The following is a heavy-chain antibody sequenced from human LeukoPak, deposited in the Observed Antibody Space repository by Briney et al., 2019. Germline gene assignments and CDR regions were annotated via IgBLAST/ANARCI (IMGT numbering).Heavy chain of an antibody. CDR1: GGSSSSYY. CDR3: ARGSGVGAWRD. Sequence: SETLSLTCTVSGGSSSSYYWSWIRQPAGKGLEWIGRTYTSGNTNYNPSLKSRVTMPVDTSKNQFSLKLSSVTAADTAVYYCARGSGVGAWRDWGQGTLVTVSS. CDR2: TYTSGNT. J-gene: IGHJ4*02. V-gene: IGHV4-4*07. D-gene: IGHD1-26*01.